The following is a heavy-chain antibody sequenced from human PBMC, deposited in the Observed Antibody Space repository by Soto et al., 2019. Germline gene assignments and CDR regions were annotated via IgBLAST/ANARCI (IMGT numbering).Heavy chain of an antibody. Sequence: SETLSLTCAVSGSSIISSHWWTWVRQSPGKGLEWVGEIYHNGTTNYNPSLKSRVTMSVDTSKNQFSLKLSSVTAADTAVYYCARDRRGPGVRVSSSWTIFDYWGQGTLVTVSS. D-gene: IGHD6-13*01. CDR2: IYHNGTT. J-gene: IGHJ4*02. CDR1: GSSIISSHW. CDR3: ARDRRGPGVRVSSSWTIFDY. V-gene: IGHV4-4*02.